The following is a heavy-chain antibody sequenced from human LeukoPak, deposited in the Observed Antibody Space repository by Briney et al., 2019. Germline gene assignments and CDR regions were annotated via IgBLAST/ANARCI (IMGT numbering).Heavy chain of an antibody. CDR1: GFTFSSYA. J-gene: IGHJ4*02. CDR2: ISYDGSNK. V-gene: IGHV3-30*04. CDR3: AKEQSGRAEGRLDY. D-gene: IGHD3-10*01. Sequence: GGSLRLSCAASGFTFSSYAMHWVRQAPGKGLEWVAVISYDGSNKYYADSVKGRFTISRDNSKNTLYLQMNSLRAEDTAVYYCAKEQSGRAEGRLDYWGQGTLVTVSS.